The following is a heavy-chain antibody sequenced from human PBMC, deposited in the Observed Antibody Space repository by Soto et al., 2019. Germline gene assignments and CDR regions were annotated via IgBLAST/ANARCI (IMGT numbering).Heavy chain of an antibody. CDR1: GYTFTSYA. Sequence: QVQLVQSGAEVKKPGASVKVSCKASGYTFTSYAMHWVRQAPGQRLEWMGWINAGNGNTKYSQKFQGRVTITRDTSASTAYMELSSLRSEDTAVYYCAREAEYYYDSSCYEGPHREFDYWGQGTLVTVSS. CDR2: INAGNGNT. CDR3: AREAEYYYDSSCYEGPHREFDY. J-gene: IGHJ4*02. D-gene: IGHD3-22*01. V-gene: IGHV1-3*01.